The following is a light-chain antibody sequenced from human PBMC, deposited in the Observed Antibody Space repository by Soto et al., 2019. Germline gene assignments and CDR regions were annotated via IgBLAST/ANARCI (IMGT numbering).Light chain of an antibody. Sequence: DIQMTQSASSLSASVGDRFTITFQASQDISNYLHWFQQKPGKAPQLLIFDVSNLQTGVPSRFSGGGSGTDFALTISSLEPEDIATYYCQQYDSLPLTFGQGTRLEIK. V-gene: IGKV1-33*01. CDR2: DVS. CDR1: QDISNY. J-gene: IGKJ5*01. CDR3: QQYDSLPLT.